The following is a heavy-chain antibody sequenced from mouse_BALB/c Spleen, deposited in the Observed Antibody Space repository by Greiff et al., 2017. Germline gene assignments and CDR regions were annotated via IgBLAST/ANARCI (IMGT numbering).Heavy chain of an antibody. CDR3: ARTEDYYGLDY. Sequence: EVKLVESGPGLVKPSQSLSLTCTVTGYSITSDYAWNWIRQFPGNKLEWMGYISYSGSTSYNPSLKSRISITRDTSKNQFFLQLNSVTTEDTATYYCARTEDYYGLDYWGQGTTLTVSS. CDR2: ISYSGST. CDR1: GYSITSDYA. D-gene: IGHD1-1*01. J-gene: IGHJ2*01. V-gene: IGHV3-2*02.